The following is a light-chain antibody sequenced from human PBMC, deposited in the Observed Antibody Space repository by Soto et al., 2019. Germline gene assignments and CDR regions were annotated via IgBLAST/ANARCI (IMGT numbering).Light chain of an antibody. CDR3: MQGTHWPWT. J-gene: IGKJ1*01. CDR2: MVS. CDR1: QSLVYSDGNTY. V-gene: IGKV2-30*01. Sequence: DVVRTQSPLSLPVTLGQSASISCRSSQSLVYSDGNTYLNWCQQRPGQSPRRLLYMVSNRDSGVPDKFSGSGSDTDCTLRINRVAAEDGGIYYCMQGTHWPWTFGQGTKVEI.